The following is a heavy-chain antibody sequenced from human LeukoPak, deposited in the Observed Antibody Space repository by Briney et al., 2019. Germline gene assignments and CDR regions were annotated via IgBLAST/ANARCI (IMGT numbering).Heavy chain of an antibody. J-gene: IGHJ4*02. CDR1: GGSFSGYY. V-gene: IGHV4-34*01. CDR3: ARRDDYSNYCDYY. Sequence: SETLSLTCAVYGGSFSGYYWSWIRQPPGKGLEWIGEINHSGSTNYNPSLKSRVTISVDTSKNQFSLKVSSVTAADTAVYYCARRDDYSNYCDYYCSQGILVTVSS. D-gene: IGHD4-11*01. CDR2: INHSGST.